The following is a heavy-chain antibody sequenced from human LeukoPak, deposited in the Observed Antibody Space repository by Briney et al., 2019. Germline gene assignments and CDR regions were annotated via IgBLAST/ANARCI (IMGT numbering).Heavy chain of an antibody. CDR1: GYSLTHSW. V-gene: IGHV5-51*01. D-gene: IGHD6-25*01. Sequence: GAYLQTYPKVPGYSLTHSWTIYLPHLHGQGQQRMGIIYPGDSDTRYSTSFQGQVTISADKSISTAYLQWSSLKASDTAMYYCARARASGAFDIWGQGTMVTVSS. CDR3: ARARASGAFDI. CDR2: IYPGDSDT. J-gene: IGHJ3*02.